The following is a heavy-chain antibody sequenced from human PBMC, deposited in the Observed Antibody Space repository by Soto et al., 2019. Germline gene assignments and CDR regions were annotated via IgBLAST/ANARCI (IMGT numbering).Heavy chain of an antibody. CDR1: GFTFSSYW. Sequence: EVQLVESGGGLVQPGGSLRLSCVDSGFTFSSYWMSWVRQAPVKGLEWVGNIKQDGSEENYVDSLKGRFTISRDNAKNSMYLQMNSLRGEDTAVYYCARRAATGRGWDVWGQGTTVVVSS. D-gene: IGHD6-13*01. J-gene: IGHJ6*02. CDR2: IKQDGSEE. CDR3: ARRAATGRGWDV. V-gene: IGHV3-7*01.